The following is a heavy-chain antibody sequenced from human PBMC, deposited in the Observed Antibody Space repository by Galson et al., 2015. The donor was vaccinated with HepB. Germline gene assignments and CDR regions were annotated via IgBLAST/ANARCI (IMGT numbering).Heavy chain of an antibody. CDR3: ARQLGYQLPLDP. J-gene: IGHJ5*02. D-gene: IGHD2-2*01. Sequence: SVKVSCKASGYTFTRYTIHWVRQAPGQRLEWMAWLNTDSGDTRYSQNFQGRISLTRDTSASTAYMELSSLRSEDTAVYYCARQLGYQLPLDPWGQGTLVTVSS. CDR1: GYTFTRYT. CDR2: LNTDSGDT. V-gene: IGHV1-3*04.